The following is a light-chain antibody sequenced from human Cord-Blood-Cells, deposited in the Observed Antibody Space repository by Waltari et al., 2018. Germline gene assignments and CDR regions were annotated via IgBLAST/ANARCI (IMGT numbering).Light chain of an antibody. V-gene: IGLV2-11*01. CDR3: CSYAGSYTFV. J-gene: IGLJ1*01. CDR2: AFR. CDR1: SSDIGCYNY. Sequence: QSALTQPRSVSGSPGQSVTISCTGTSSDIGCYNYVPWYPQHPGTAPKLMIYAFRKRPSGVPDRFSGSKSGNTASLTISGLQAEDEADYYCCSYAGSYTFVFGTGTKVTVL.